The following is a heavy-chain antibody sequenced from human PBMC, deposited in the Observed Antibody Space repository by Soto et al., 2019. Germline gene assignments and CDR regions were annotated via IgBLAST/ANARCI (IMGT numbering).Heavy chain of an antibody. Sequence: QVQLVQSGAEVKKPGASVKVSCKASGYTFVNYEINWVRQATGQGLEWLGWMNPHSGDTFYAQNSQGRATMTGNTSITPAYRELNSLKSEDTAVYYCARQQAMDYWGQGTLVTVSS. CDR1: GYTFVNYE. CDR3: ARQQAMDY. V-gene: IGHV1-8*01. CDR2: MNPHSGDT. J-gene: IGHJ4*02.